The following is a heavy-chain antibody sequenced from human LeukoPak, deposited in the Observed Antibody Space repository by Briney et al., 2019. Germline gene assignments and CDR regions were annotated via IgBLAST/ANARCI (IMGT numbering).Heavy chain of an antibody. CDR2: IYSSGTT. CDR1: GRSMNNNY. J-gene: IGHJ4*02. V-gene: IGHV4-59*01. CDR3: ARDPYYYDSSGYYSPGY. Sequence: SETLSLTCSVAGRSMNNNYWTWIRQPPGKGLEWIGNIYSSGTTNYNPSLQSRVTISIDTSNNQFSLELTSVSAADTAVYYCARDPYYYDSSGYYSPGYWGQGTLVTVSS. D-gene: IGHD3-22*01.